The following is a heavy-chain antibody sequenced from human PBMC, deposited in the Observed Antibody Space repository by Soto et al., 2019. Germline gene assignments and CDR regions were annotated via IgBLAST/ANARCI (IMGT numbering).Heavy chain of an antibody. D-gene: IGHD2-21*01. CDR2: TYHSGST. V-gene: IGHV4-30-2*01. J-gene: IGHJ4*02. CDR3: ARGNVVAIDY. CDR1: GGSISSGGYS. Sequence: QLQLQESGSGLVKPSQTLSLTCAVSGGSISSGGYSWSWMRQPPGKGLEWMGYTYHSGSTYNNTSLRSRVTISEDTSKNQFSLKLSSVTAADTAVYCCARGNVVAIDYWGQGTLVTVSS.